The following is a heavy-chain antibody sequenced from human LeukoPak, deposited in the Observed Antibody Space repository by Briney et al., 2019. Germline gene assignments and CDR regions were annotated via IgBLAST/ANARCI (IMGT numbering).Heavy chain of an antibody. J-gene: IGHJ4*02. CDR2: ISRSGSTK. V-gene: IGHV3-11*01. CDR1: GFTVSNKY. CDR3: AKAPVTTCRGAFCYPFDY. Sequence: GGSLRLSCAASGFTVSNKYMTWVRQAPGEGLEWVSSISRSGSTKYYADSVKGRFTISRDNAKNSLFLQMNRLRPEDAAVYYCAKAPVTTCRGAFCYPFDYWGLGTLVTVSS. D-gene: IGHD2-15*01.